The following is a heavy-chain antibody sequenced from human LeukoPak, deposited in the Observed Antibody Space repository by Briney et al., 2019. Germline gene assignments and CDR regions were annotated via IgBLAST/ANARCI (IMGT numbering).Heavy chain of an antibody. CDR1: GLTFSSYA. V-gene: IGHV3-23*01. CDR2: ISDSYGST. CDR3: AKDRGGWFDY. J-gene: IGHJ4*02. D-gene: IGHD3-10*01. Sequence: GGSLRLSCAASGLTFSSYAMSWFRQAPGKGLEWVSAISDSYGSTYYADSVKGRFTISRDNSKNTLYLQMNSLRAEDTAVYYCAKDRGGWFDYWGRGTLVTVFS.